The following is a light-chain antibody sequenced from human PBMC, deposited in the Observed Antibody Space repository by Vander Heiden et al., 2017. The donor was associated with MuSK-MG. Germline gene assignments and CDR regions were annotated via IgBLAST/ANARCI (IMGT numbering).Light chain of an antibody. CDR3: MIWPNNTHVV. V-gene: IGLV5-37*01. CDR2: YYSDSDK. J-gene: IGLJ2*01. CDR1: SDINVGGYN. Sequence: QPVLTQPPSSSASPGESATLTCTLPSDINVGGYNIYWYQQKPGSPPRYLLYYYSDSDKGQGSGVPSRFSGSKDASANTGILVISGLQSEDEADYHCMIWPNNTHVVFGGGTKLTVL.